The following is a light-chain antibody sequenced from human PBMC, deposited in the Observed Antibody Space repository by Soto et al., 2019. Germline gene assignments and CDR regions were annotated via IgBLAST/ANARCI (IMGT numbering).Light chain of an antibody. CDR1: SSNIGAGYD. Sequence: QSALAQPPSVTGAPGQRVTISCTGSSSNIGAGYDVHWYQQLPGTAPRLLISGNNNRPSGVPDRFSASKSGTSASLAITGLQAEDEADYYCQSYDNSLKIVVGGGTKLTVL. CDR2: GNN. CDR3: QSYDNSLKIV. V-gene: IGLV1-40*01. J-gene: IGLJ3*02.